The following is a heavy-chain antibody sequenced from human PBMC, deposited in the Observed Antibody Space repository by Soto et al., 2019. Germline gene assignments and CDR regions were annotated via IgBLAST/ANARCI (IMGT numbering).Heavy chain of an antibody. Sequence: QVRLVQSGTEVKKPGASVKVSCKASGYTFTSYGISWVRQAPGQGLEWMGWISVYNGNTNYAQKLQGRVTMTTDTSTSTAYMELRSLRSDDTAVYYCARDWKTREVTPSGMDVWGQGTTVTVSS. CDR2: ISVYNGNT. CDR1: GYTFTSYG. J-gene: IGHJ6*02. CDR3: ARDWKTREVTPSGMDV. V-gene: IGHV1-18*01. D-gene: IGHD4-4*01.